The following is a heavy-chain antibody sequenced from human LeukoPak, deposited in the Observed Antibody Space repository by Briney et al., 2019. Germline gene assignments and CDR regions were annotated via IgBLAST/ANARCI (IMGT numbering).Heavy chain of an antibody. Sequence: SETLSLTCTVFGGSISSYYWSWIRQPPGKGLEWIGYIYYSGSTNYNPSLKSRVTISVDTSKNQFSLKLSSVTAADTAVYYCARDDRNYYYYGMDVWGQGTTVTVSS. V-gene: IGHV4-59*01. CDR1: GGSISSYY. J-gene: IGHJ6*02. D-gene: IGHD1-14*01. CDR2: IYYSGST. CDR3: ARDDRNYYYYGMDV.